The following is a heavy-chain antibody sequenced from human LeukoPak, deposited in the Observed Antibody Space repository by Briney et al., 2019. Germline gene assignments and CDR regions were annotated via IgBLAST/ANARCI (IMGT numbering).Heavy chain of an antibody. D-gene: IGHD2-21*02. Sequence: GGSLRLSCAASGLTFSAYGMSWLRQAQGKGLARVLAITYSSDNTYYADSVKGLFTISRDNSKNTLYLQMNSLRAEDTALYYCAKDGTGCGGDCYSDYWGQGTLVTVSS. J-gene: IGHJ4*02. CDR3: AKDGTGCGGDCYSDY. CDR1: GLTFSAYG. V-gene: IGHV3-23*01. CDR2: ITYSSDNT.